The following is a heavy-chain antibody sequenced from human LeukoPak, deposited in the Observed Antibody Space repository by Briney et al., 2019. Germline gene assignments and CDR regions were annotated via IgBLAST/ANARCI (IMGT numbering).Heavy chain of an antibody. Sequence: SVKVSCKASGGTFSSYAISWVRQAPGQGLEWMGRIIPIFGTANYAQKFQGRVTITTDESTSTAYMELSSLRSEDTAVYYCARGHDVYSSGWYKCDYWGQGTLVTVSS. D-gene: IGHD6-19*01. CDR2: IIPIFGTA. CDR1: GGTFSSYA. J-gene: IGHJ4*02. V-gene: IGHV1-69*05. CDR3: ARGHDVYSSGWYKCDY.